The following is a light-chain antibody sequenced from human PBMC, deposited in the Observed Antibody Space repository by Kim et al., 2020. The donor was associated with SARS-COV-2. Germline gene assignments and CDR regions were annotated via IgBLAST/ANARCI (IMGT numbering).Light chain of an antibody. Sequence: GQSVTIFCTGTSSCVVNYNYVSWYQQHSGKAPNLMIYDVSERPSGVPARFSGSKSGNTASLIISGLQAEDEADDYCCSYAGRYIWMFGGGTKVTVL. CDR1: SSCVVNYNY. CDR3: CSYAGRYIWM. CDR2: DVS. V-gene: IGLV2-11*01. J-gene: IGLJ3*02.